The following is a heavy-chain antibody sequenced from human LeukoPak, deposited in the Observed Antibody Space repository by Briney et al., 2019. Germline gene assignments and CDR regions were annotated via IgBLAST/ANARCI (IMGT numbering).Heavy chain of an antibody. CDR1: GFTFSSYA. CDR3: ARAGSPRYYYYYGMDV. CDR2: ISGSGGST. V-gene: IGHV3-23*01. D-gene: IGHD3-10*01. J-gene: IGHJ6*02. Sequence: GGSLRLSCAASGFTFSSYAMSWVRQAPGKGLEWVSAISGSGGSTYYADSVKGRFTISRDNSKNTLYLQMNSLRAEDTAVYYCARAGSPRYYYYYGMDVWGQGTTVTVSS.